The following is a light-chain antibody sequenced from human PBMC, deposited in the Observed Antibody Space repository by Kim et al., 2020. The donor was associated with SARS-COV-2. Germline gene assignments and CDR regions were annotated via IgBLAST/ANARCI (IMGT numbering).Light chain of an antibody. CDR3: MLYMISAMV. CDR1: SGSVSTSYY. Sequence: PGGTVTLTCGLSSGSVSTSYYPSWYQQTPGQAPRTLIYSTNTRSSGVPDRFSGSILGNKAALTITGAQADDESDYYCMLYMISAMVFGGGTKLTVL. J-gene: IGLJ3*02. V-gene: IGLV8-61*01. CDR2: STN.